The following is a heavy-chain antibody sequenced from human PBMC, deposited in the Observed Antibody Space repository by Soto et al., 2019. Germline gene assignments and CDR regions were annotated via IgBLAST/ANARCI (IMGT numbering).Heavy chain of an antibody. D-gene: IGHD3-3*01. CDR2: ISGSGGRT. CDR1: GFTFSSYA. V-gene: IGHV3-23*01. J-gene: IGHJ4*02. CDR3: AKDIAQIGYYAAALGGFDY. Sequence: GGSLRLSCAASGFTFSSYAMSWVRQAPGKGLEWVSAISGSGGRTYYADSVKGRFTISRDNSKNTLYLQMNSLRAEDTAVYYCAKDIAQIGYYAAALGGFDYWGQGTLVTVSS.